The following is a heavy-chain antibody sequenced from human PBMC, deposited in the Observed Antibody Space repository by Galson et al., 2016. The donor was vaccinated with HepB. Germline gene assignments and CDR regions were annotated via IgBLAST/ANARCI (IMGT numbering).Heavy chain of an antibody. J-gene: IGHJ3*02. CDR3: ARDHVDTSLPNYAFDI. V-gene: IGHV1-69*06. Sequence: SVKASCKASGGSFRTFAISWVRQAPGQGLEWMGGVIPIFGKSNYAQNFQGRLTITADNSTNTAYMELSGLTSDDTAVYYCARDHVDTSLPNYAFDIWGQGTMVTVSS. D-gene: IGHD5-18*01. CDR2: VIPIFGKS. CDR1: GGSFRTFA.